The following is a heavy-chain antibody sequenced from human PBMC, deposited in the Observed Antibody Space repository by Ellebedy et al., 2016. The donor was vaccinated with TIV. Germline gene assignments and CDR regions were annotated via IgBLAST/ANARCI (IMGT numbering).Heavy chain of an antibody. V-gene: IGHV3-7*01. CDR3: ARRGSYGDYAVQINSWFDT. CDR2: IYQDGSAQ. D-gene: IGHD3-16*01. CDR1: GFSFRSYW. J-gene: IGHJ5*02. Sequence: GESLKISCAASGFSFRSYWMSWVRQAPGKGLEWVANIYQDGSAQYYVDSVKGRFTISRDNADNPLFLQMNSLRAEDTAVYYCARRGSYGDYAVQINSWFDTWGRGTLVAVSS.